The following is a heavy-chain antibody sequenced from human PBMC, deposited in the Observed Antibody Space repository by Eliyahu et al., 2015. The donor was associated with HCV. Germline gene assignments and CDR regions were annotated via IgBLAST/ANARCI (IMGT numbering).Heavy chain of an antibody. CDR2: VYPDDSDA. V-gene: IGHV5-51*01. CDR3: ARLGVVALDY. J-gene: IGHJ4*02. D-gene: IGHD2-15*01. CDR1: GYSFTNNW. Sequence: EVQLVQSGAEVKKPGESLKISCTGSGYSFTNNWIAWVRQMPGKGLEYMGIVYPDDSDAKISPTFHGQVHMSVDKSISTAYLQWSSLKATDTAMYYCARLGVVALDYWGQGTLVTVSS.